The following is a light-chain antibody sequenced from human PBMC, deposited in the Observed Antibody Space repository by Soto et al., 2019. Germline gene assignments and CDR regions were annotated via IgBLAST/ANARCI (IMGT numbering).Light chain of an antibody. CDR2: GAS. CDR3: QQPT. V-gene: IGKV3-15*01. Sequence: EIVMTQSPATLSVSPGERATLSCRASQSVSSNLAWYQQKPGQAPRLLIYGASTRATGIPARFSGSGSGTEFTLTISSLQSEDFAVYYCQQPTFGQGTKVEIK. CDR1: QSVSSN. J-gene: IGKJ1*01.